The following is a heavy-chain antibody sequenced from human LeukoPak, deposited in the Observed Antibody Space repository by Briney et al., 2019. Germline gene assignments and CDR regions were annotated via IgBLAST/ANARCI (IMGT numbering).Heavy chain of an antibody. Sequence: GGSLRLSCAASGFTFTSYDLNWVRQAPGKGLEWVAVVSYDGSNKYYADSVKGRFTISRDNSKNTLYLQMNSLRVEDTAVYYCARAKASYYDFWSGYYNVPVDVWGQGTTVTVSS. J-gene: IGHJ6*02. CDR1: GFTFTSYD. D-gene: IGHD3-3*01. CDR2: VSYDGSNK. CDR3: ARAKASYYDFWSGYYNVPVDV. V-gene: IGHV3-30-3*01.